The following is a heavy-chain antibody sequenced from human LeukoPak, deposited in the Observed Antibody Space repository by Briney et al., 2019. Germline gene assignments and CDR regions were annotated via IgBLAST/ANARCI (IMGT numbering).Heavy chain of an antibody. CDR2: ISGSGDST. CDR3: AKSRGVAGFDY. D-gene: IGHD6-19*01. V-gene: IGHV3-23*01. Sequence: GRSLSLSCAASGFTFSNYAMSWVRQAPGKGLEWVSAISGSGDSTYYADSVKGRFTIYRDNSKNTLYLQMNSLRAEDTAVYYCAKSRGVAGFDYWGQGTLVTVSS. J-gene: IGHJ4*02. CDR1: GFTFSNYA.